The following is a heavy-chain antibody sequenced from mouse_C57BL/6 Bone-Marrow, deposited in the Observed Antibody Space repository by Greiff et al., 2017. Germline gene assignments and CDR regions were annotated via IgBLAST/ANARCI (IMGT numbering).Heavy chain of an antibody. J-gene: IGHJ3*01. CDR1: GFTFSDYG. Sequence: EVKLVESGGGLVQPGGSLKLSCAASGFTFSDYGMAWVRQAPRKGPEWVAFISNLAYSIYYADTVTGRFTISSENAKNTLYLDMSSLRSEDTAMYFCARMGTAQATSSFAYWGQGTLVTVSA. CDR2: ISNLAYSI. D-gene: IGHD3-2*02. CDR3: ARMGTAQATSSFAY. V-gene: IGHV5-15*01.